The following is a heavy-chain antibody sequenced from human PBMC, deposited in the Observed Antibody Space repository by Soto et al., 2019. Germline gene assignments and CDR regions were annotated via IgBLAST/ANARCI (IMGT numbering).Heavy chain of an antibody. J-gene: IGHJ3*02. V-gene: IGHV1-8*01. CDR3: ARALRGYSSSWSYRADASER. Sequence: ASVKFSCTSSGYTFTSYDINWVRQATGQGLEWMGWMNPNSGNTGYAQKFQGRVTMTRNTSISTAYMELSSLRSEDTAVYYCARALRGYSSSWSYRADASERWGQGKMVTV. D-gene: IGHD6-13*01. CDR1: GYTFTSYD. CDR2: MNPNSGNT.